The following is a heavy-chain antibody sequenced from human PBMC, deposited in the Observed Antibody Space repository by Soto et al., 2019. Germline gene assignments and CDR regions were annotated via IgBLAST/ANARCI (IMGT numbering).Heavy chain of an antibody. J-gene: IGHJ4*02. V-gene: IGHV3-23*01. Sequence: EVQLLESGGGLVQPGGSLRLSCAASGFTFSTYAMNWVRQAPGKGLEWVSVISGRGGDTYYADSVKGRFTISRDNSKNTLYVQMKSLRVEDTAVYYCVKDREVATTRPVHFDYWGQGTLVTVSS. CDR3: VKDREVATTRPVHFDY. D-gene: IGHD5-12*01. CDR1: GFTFSTYA. CDR2: ISGRGGDT.